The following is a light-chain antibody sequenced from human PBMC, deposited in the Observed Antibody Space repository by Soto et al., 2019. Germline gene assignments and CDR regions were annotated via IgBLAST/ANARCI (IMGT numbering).Light chain of an antibody. CDR3: QQYGSSPRYT. V-gene: IGKV3-20*01. CDR1: QSVSSSY. CDR2: GAS. Sequence: EIVLTQSPGTLSLSPGERATLSCRASQSVSSSYVAWYQQKPGQAPRLLIYGASNRATGIPDRFTGSGSGTDFTLTISRLEPEDFAVYYCQQYGSSPRYTFGQGTKLEIK. J-gene: IGKJ2*01.